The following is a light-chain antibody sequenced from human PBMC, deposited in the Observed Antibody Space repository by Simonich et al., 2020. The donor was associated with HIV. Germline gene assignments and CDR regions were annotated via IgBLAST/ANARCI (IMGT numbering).Light chain of an antibody. CDR3: QQYYTTAWT. Sequence: DIQMTQSPSSLSASVGDRVTITCRASQGISNSLAWYQQKPGKAPNLLLYGASRLESGGPPRFSGSGYGTVYTLTISSLQPEDFATYYCQQYYTTAWTFGQGTRVEVK. CDR2: GAS. V-gene: IGKV1-NL1*01. J-gene: IGKJ1*01. CDR1: QGISNS.